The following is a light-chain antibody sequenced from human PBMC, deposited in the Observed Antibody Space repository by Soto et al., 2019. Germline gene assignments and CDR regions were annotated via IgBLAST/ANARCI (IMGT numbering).Light chain of an antibody. Sequence: EVVLTQSPGTLSLSPGERATLSCRASQIVSGSYLAWYQQKPGQAPRLLMYGASTRASGIPGRFSGSGSGTDFTLTISRLEPEDSAVYYCQQYSSPRTFGQGTKVEIK. CDR1: QIVSGSY. CDR2: GAS. J-gene: IGKJ1*01. V-gene: IGKV3-20*01. CDR3: QQYSSPRT.